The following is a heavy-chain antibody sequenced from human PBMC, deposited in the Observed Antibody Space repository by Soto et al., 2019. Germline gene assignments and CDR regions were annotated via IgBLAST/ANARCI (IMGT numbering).Heavy chain of an antibody. V-gene: IGHV4-59*11. D-gene: IGHD7-27*01. J-gene: IGHJ4*02. CDR2: IHYSGST. CDR1: GVSITSHH. CDR3: AGGGPGHPFDY. Sequence: PSETLSLTCTVSGVSITSHHWTWIRQSPGKGLEWIGNIHYSGSTHSSPSLKSRLTISLDTSQNQSSLKLYSVTTADTAVYFCAGGGPGHPFDYWGQGTQVPVSS.